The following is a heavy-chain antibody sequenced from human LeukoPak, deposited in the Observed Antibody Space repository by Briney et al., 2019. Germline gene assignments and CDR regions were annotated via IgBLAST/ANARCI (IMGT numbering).Heavy chain of an antibody. CDR2: IYYSGST. Sequence: SETLSLTCTVSGGSIGSSSYYWGWIRQPPGKGLEWIGSIYYSGSTYYNPSLKSRVTISVDTSKNQFSLKLSSVTAADTAVYYCAVIVATIFVGDAFDIWGQGTMVTVSS. V-gene: IGHV4-39*07. CDR3: AVIVATIFVGDAFDI. CDR1: GGSIGSSSYY. D-gene: IGHD5-12*01. J-gene: IGHJ3*02.